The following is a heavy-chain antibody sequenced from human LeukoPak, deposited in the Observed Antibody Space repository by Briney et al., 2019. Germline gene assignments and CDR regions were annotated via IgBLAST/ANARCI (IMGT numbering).Heavy chain of an antibody. CDR1: GYSFTSYW. CDR2: IYPGDSDT. D-gene: IGHD2-2*01. Sequence: GESLKISCKGSGYSFTSYWIGWVRQMPGKGLEWMGIIYPGDSDTRYSPSFQGQVTISADKSISTAYLQWSSLKASDTAMYYCARLLIVGSSPPCYFDYWGQGTLVTVSS. CDR3: ARLLIVGSSPPCYFDY. J-gene: IGHJ4*02. V-gene: IGHV5-51*01.